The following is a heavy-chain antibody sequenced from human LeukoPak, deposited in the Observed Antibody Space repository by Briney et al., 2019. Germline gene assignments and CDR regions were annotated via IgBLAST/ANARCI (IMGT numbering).Heavy chain of an antibody. CDR2: MNPNSGHT. J-gene: IGHJ4*02. Sequence: ASVKVSCKASGYTLTSYDINWVQQATGQGLEWMGWMNPNSGHTGSAQKFQGRVTITRDTSISTAYMELSSLRSEDTAVYYCARNVAGTGDFDYWGQGTLVTVSS. V-gene: IGHV1-8*03. CDR1: GYTLTSYD. CDR3: ARNVAGTGDFDY. D-gene: IGHD6-19*01.